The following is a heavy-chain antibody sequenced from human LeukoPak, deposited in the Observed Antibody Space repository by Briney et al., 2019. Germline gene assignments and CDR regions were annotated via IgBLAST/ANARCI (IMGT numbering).Heavy chain of an antibody. V-gene: IGHV3-21*01. D-gene: IGHD3-10*01. Sequence: GGSLRLSCAVSGFTFSSFDMHWVRQAPGKGLEWISSISSSSSYIYYADSVKGRFTISRDNAMDSLYLQMNSLRAEDTAVYYCARVTYYGSGTQRTSPDCWGQGTLVTVSS. CDR3: ARVTYYGSGTQRTSPDC. CDR2: ISSSSSYI. J-gene: IGHJ4*02. CDR1: GFTFSSFD.